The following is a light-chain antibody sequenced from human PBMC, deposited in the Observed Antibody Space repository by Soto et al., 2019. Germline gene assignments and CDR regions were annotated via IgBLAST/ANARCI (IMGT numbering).Light chain of an antibody. V-gene: IGLV1-51*01. CDR3: ATWDASLGAGEL. CDR1: SSNIGAHY. J-gene: IGLJ1*01. CDR2: DDN. Sequence: QSVLTQPPSVSAAPGQKVTISCSGGSSNIGAHYVSWYQQVPGTATKLLIYDDNQRPSGMPDRFSGSKSGTSATLVITELQTRDEADYYCATWDASLGAGELFGTGTKLTVL.